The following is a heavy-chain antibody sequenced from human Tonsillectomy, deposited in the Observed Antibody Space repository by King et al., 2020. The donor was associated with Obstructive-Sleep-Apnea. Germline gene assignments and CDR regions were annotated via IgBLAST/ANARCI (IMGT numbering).Heavy chain of an antibody. CDR2: ISCNGGSP. D-gene: IGHD3-16*01. J-gene: IGHJ4*02. CDR3: AKDKYDYVWGRRFDY. CDR1: GFTFSSYA. Sequence: VQLVESGGGLVQPGGSLRLSCAASGFTFSSYAMSWVRQAPGKGLEWVSAISCNGGSPYYPDSVKGRFTISRDNSKNTLYLQMNSLRAEDTAVYYCAKDKYDYVWGRRFDYWGQGTLVTVSS. V-gene: IGHV3-23*04.